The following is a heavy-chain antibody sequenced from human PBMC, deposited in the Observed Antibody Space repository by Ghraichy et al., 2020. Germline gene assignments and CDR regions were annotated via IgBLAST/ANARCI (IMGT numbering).Heavy chain of an antibody. J-gene: IGHJ5*02. D-gene: IGHD1-1*01. Sequence: ASVKVSCKASGYTFSTYVITWVRQAPGQGLEWMGWISTSNGNTHYAQKLRGRVTMTTDTSTSTAYMELRSLRSDDTAVYYCARSQRSWNVEGGFDPWGQGTLVTVSS. V-gene: IGHV1-18*01. CDR1: GYTFSTYV. CDR3: ARSQRSWNVEGGFDP. CDR2: ISTSNGNT.